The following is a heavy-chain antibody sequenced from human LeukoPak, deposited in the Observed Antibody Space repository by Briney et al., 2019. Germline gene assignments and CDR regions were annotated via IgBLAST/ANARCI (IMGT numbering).Heavy chain of an antibody. D-gene: IGHD2-8*01. CDR3: ARDTCTNGVCYLGYYYYMDV. CDR1: GFTFSSYS. Sequence: GGSLRLSCAASGFTFSSYSMNWVRQAPGKGLEWVSSISSSSSYIYYADSVKGRFTISRDNAKNSLYLQMNSLRAEDTAVYYCARDTCTNGVCYLGYYYYMDVWGKGTTVTVSS. V-gene: IGHV3-21*01. CDR2: ISSSSSYI. J-gene: IGHJ6*03.